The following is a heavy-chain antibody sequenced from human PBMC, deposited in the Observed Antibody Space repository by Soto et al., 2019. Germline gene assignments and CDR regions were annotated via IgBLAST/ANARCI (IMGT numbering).Heavy chain of an antibody. V-gene: IGHV1-2*04. J-gene: IGHJ6*02. D-gene: IGHD3-10*01. CDR2: INPNSGGT. CDR3: ARDLVRGVYTRSMDV. Sequence: ASVKVSCKASGYTFTGYYMHWVRQAPGQGLEWMGWINPNSGGTNYAQKFQGWVTMTRDTSISTAYRELSRLRSDDTAVYYCARDLVRGVYTRSMDVWGQWTTV. CDR1: GYTFTGYY.